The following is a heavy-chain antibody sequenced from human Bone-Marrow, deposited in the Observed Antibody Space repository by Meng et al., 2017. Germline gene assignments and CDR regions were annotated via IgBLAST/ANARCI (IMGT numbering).Heavy chain of an antibody. CDR2: IYYSGST. Sequence: LQLQGSGPGLGKPSGTLSPTCTVSGGSIRSSSYYWGWIRQPPGKGLEWIGSIYYSGSTYYNPSLKSRVTISVDTSKNQFSLKLSSVTAADTAVYYCARAGSGIVVVLDPWGQGTLVTVSS. D-gene: IGHD2-2*01. J-gene: IGHJ5*02. CDR1: GGSIRSSSYY. CDR3: ARAGSGIVVVLDP. V-gene: IGHV4-39*07.